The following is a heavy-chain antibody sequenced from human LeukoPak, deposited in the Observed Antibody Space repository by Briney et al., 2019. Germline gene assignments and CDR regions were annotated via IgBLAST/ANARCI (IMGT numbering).Heavy chain of an antibody. Sequence: SETLSLTCTVSGGSISSSSYYWGWIRQPPGKGLEWIGSIYYSGSTYYNPSLKSRVTISVDTSKNQFSLKLSSVTAADTAVYYCARRRWDYDILTGYFLTSAWWDYWGQGTLVTVSS. CDR1: GGSISSSSYY. CDR3: ARRRWDYDILTGYFLTSAWWDY. J-gene: IGHJ4*02. V-gene: IGHV4-39*01. CDR2: IYYSGST. D-gene: IGHD3-9*01.